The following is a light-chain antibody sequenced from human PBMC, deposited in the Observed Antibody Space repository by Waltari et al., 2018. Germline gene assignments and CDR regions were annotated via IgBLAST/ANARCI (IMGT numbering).Light chain of an antibody. V-gene: IGLV2-14*03. J-gene: IGLJ1*01. Sequence: QSALTQPASMSGSPGQSITISCTGTSPDVGHNFVSWFQQHPGKAPKLIIYDVNSRPSGISNRFSGSRSGNTASLTISGLQAEDEAEYFCSSYTSNRTPYVFGTGTGVTVL. CDR3: SSYTSNRTPYV. CDR1: SPDVGHNF. CDR2: DVN.